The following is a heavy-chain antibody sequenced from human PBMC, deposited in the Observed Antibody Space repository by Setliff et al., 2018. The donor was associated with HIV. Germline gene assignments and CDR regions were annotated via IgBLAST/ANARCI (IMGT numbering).Heavy chain of an antibody. V-gene: IGHV4-30-4*08. Sequence: SSETLSLTCTVSGGSMSSGDYYWSWVRQHPGKGLEWIGYIYYSGSTYYNPSLKSRVTILVDMSKNQFSLKLSSVTAADTAVYYCARVPSIAARPDGDYWGQGTLVTVSS. J-gene: IGHJ4*02. D-gene: IGHD6-6*01. CDR1: GGSMSSGDYY. CDR3: ARVPSIAARPDGDY. CDR2: IYYSGST.